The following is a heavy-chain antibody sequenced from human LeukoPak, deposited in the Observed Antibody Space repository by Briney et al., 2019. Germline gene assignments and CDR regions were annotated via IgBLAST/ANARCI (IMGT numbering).Heavy chain of an antibody. CDR2: INPSGGST. CDR1: GYTFTSYY. V-gene: IGHV1-46*01. Sequence: ASVKVSCKASGYTFTSYYMHWVRQAPGQGLEWMGIINPSGGSTSYAQKFQGRVAMTEDTSTDTAYMELSSLRSEDTAVYYCATVWAVANWFDPWGQGTLVTVSS. CDR3: ATVWAVANWFDP. J-gene: IGHJ5*02. D-gene: IGHD3-16*01.